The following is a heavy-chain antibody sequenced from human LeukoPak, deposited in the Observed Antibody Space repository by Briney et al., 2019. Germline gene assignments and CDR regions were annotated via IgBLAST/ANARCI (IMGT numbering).Heavy chain of an antibody. CDR2: ISSSGGNI. D-gene: IGHD3-3*01. V-gene: IGHV3-48*03. Sequence: SGGSLRLSCAASGFSFSSYEMIWVRQAPGKGLEWISYISSSGGNIYYADSVKGRFTISRDNAKNSLYLQMNSLRVEDTAVCYCARANTIFGVEADYYFDYWGQGTLVSVSS. J-gene: IGHJ4*02. CDR1: GFSFSSYE. CDR3: ARANTIFGVEADYYFDY.